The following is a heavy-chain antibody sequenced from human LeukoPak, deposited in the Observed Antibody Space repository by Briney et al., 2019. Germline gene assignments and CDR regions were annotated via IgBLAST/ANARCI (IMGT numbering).Heavy chain of an antibody. D-gene: IGHD3-10*01. CDR1: GGSISSGGYY. CDR2: ISNSGST. V-gene: IGHV4-31*03. J-gene: IGHJ6*02. CDR3: ARDRVSMDV. Sequence: PSQTLSLTCTVSGGSISSGGYYWSWLRQHPGKGLEWIGYISNSGSTNYNPSLKSRVTISVDTSKNQFSLKLSSVTAADTAVYYCARDRVSMDVWGQGTTVTVSS.